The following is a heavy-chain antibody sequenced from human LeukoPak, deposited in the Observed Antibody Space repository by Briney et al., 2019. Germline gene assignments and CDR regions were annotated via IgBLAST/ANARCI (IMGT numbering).Heavy chain of an antibody. V-gene: IGHV4-4*07. CDR3: ARGLAAVGSGWYFDY. Sequence: PSETLSLXCTVSGGSISSYYWRWIRQPAGKALEWIGRIYTSGSTNYNPSLKSRVTMSVDTSKNQFSLKLSSVTAADTAVYYCARGLAAVGSGWYFDYWGQGTLVTVSS. J-gene: IGHJ4*02. CDR1: GGSISSYY. CDR2: IYTSGST. D-gene: IGHD6-19*01.